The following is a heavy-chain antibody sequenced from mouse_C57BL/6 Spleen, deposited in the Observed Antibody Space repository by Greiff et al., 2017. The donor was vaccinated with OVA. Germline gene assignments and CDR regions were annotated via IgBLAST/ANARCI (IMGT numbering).Heavy chain of an antibody. CDR2: ISDGGSYT. J-gene: IGHJ2*01. V-gene: IGHV5-4*03. D-gene: IGHD2-5*01. Sequence: EVKLVESGGGLVKPGGSLKLSCAASGFTFSSYAMSWVRQTPEKRLEWVATISDGGSYTYYPDNVKGRFTISRENAKNNLYLQMSHLKSEDTAMYYCERYYSNSYFDYWGQGTTLTVSS. CDR1: GFTFSSYA. CDR3: ERYYSNSYFDY.